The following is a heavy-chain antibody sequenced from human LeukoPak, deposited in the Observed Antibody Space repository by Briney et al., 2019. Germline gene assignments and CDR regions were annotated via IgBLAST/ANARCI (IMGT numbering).Heavy chain of an antibody. CDR3: ARDRERAERFYYYYMDV. CDR1: GDSVSSNSAA. Sequence: SQTLSLTCAISGDSVSSNSAAWNWIRQSPSRGLEWLGRTYYRSKWYNDYAVSVKSRITINPDTSKNQFSLQLNSVTPEDTAVYYCARDRERAERFYYYYMDVWGKGTTVTVSS. D-gene: IGHD5-24*01. J-gene: IGHJ6*03. V-gene: IGHV6-1*01. CDR2: TYYRSKWYN.